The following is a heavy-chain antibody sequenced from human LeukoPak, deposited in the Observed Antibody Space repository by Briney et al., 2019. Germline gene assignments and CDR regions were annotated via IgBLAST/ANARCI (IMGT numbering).Heavy chain of an antibody. D-gene: IGHD5-18*01. CDR1: GKTLSDLS. Sequence: ASVKVSCTVSGKTLSDLSIHWLRQPPGKGLEWLGGSDPEDGERIYAQMFQGRVTMTEDTSIDTVYMELSSLRSEDTAVYYCVTGFTTMAVDYFDYWGQGTLVTVSP. V-gene: IGHV1-24*01. J-gene: IGHJ4*02. CDR3: VTGFTTMAVDYFDY. CDR2: SDPEDGER.